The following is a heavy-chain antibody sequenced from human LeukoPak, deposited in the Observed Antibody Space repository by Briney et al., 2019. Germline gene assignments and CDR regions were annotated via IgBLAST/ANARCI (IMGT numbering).Heavy chain of an antibody. CDR1: GFTVSDNY. CDR3: ASGSRFDY. CDR2: IYSGGSI. Sequence: GGSLRLSCTASGFTVSDNYMSWVRQAPGKGLEWVSVIYSGGSIYYADSVKGRFTISRHNSKNTLYLQMNSLRTEDTAVYYCASGSRFDYWGQGTLVTVSS. V-gene: IGHV3-53*04. J-gene: IGHJ4*02. D-gene: IGHD5/OR15-5a*01.